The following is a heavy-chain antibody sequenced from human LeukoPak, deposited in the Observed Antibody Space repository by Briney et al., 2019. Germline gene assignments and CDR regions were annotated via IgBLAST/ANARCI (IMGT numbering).Heavy chain of an antibody. Sequence: GGSLRLSCGASGFTFSSYAMSWVRQAPGKGLEWVSVIYSGGSTYYADSVKGRFTISRDNSKNTLYLQMNSQRAEDTAVYYCATIYFVPPEYYFDYWGQGTLVTVSS. CDR2: IYSGGST. J-gene: IGHJ4*02. V-gene: IGHV3-53*01. D-gene: IGHD2/OR15-2a*01. CDR3: ATIYFVPPEYYFDY. CDR1: GFTFSSYA.